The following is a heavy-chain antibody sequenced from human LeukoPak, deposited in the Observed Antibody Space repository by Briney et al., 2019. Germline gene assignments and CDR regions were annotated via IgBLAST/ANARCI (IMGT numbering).Heavy chain of an antibody. Sequence: APVKVSCTASGYTFTDYFMHWVRQTPGQGLEWMGWIDPNSAGTLYSQKFQGRVSMTRDMSISTIYMELSSLRSDDTAVYYCAKEVGHNGRFDYWGQGTPVTVSP. V-gene: IGHV1-2*02. D-gene: IGHD1-1*01. CDR1: GYTFTDYF. J-gene: IGHJ4*02. CDR2: IDPNSAGT. CDR3: AKEVGHNGRFDY.